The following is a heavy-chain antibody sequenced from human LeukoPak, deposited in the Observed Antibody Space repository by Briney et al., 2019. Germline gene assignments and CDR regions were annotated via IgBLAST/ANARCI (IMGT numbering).Heavy chain of an antibody. V-gene: IGHV3-23*01. Sequence: GGSLRLSCAASGFTFSSYAMSWVRQAPGKGLEGVSAISGSGGSTYYADSVKGRFTISRDSSKDTLYLQMNSLRAEDTAVYYCARAREYQLPIYYYYYYMDVWGKGTTVTVSS. CDR3: ARAREYQLPIYYYYYYMDV. J-gene: IGHJ6*03. CDR1: GFTFSSYA. D-gene: IGHD2-2*01. CDR2: ISGSGGST.